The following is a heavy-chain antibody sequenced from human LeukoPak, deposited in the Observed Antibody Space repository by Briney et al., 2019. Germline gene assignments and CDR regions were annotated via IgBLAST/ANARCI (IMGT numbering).Heavy chain of an antibody. J-gene: IGHJ4*02. CDR3: ARETGRGTDY. V-gene: IGHV1-2*02. CDR1: GYIFTDYY. Sequence: ASVKVSCKASGYIFTDYYMHWVRQAPGQGLEWMGWINPNSGGTNYAQKFQGRVTMTRDTSISTAYMELSRLRSDDTAVYYCARETGRGTDYWGQGTLVTVSS. CDR2: INPNSGGT. D-gene: IGHD1-1*01.